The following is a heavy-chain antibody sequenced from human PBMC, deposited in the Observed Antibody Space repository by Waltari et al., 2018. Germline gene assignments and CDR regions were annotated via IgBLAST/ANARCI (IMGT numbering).Heavy chain of an antibody. CDR3: ARGDYDILTGYFPFDY. CDR1: GGSVSSGSYY. CDR2: IYYSGST. V-gene: IGHV4-61*01. Sequence: QVQLQESGPGLVKPSETLSLTCTVSGGSVSSGSYYWSWIRQPPGKGLEWIGYIYYSGSTNYNPSLKSRVTISVDRSKNQFSLKLSSVTAADTAVYYCARGDYDILTGYFPFDYWGQGTLVTVSS. J-gene: IGHJ4*02. D-gene: IGHD3-9*01.